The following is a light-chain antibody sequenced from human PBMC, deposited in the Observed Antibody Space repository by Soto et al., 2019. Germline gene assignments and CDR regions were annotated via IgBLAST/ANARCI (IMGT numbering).Light chain of an antibody. CDR3: QQPYT. CDR1: QSVSSY. CDR2: DAS. Sequence: EIVLTQSPATLSLSPGERATLSCRASQSVSSYLAWYQQKPGQAPRLLIYDASNRATGIPARFSGSGSGTDFTLTISSLEPEDFAVYYCQQPYTFGQATKLEIK. V-gene: IGKV3-11*01. J-gene: IGKJ2*01.